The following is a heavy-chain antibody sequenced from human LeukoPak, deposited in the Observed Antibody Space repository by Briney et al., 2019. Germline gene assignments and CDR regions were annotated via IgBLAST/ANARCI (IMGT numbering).Heavy chain of an antibody. CDR2: IYYSGNT. D-gene: IGHD3-10*01. CDR3: ARASRGHDY. CDR1: GGSFSGYY. V-gene: IGHV4-59*01. J-gene: IGHJ4*02. Sequence: SETLSLTCAVYGGSFSGYYWSWIRQPPGKGLEWIGYIYYSGNTNYNPSLKSRVTISVDTSNNQFSLKLTSVTAADTAVYYCARASRGHDYWGQGTLVTVSS.